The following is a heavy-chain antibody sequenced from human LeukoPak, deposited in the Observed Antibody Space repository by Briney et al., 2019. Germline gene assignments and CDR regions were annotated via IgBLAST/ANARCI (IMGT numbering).Heavy chain of an antibody. V-gene: IGHV4-39*01. J-gene: IGHJ2*01. CDR1: GDSISRGTYY. CDR2: MHYSGSP. CDR3: ARYSTIGAGGRGWYFDL. D-gene: IGHD6-13*01. Sequence: PSETLTLTCTVSGDSISRGTYYWGWIRQPPGKGLEWIGNMHYSGSPNYNPSLRSRVTMSGDTSNNQLSLKLNSVTAADTAMYYCARYSTIGAGGRGWYFDLWGRGTLVTVSS.